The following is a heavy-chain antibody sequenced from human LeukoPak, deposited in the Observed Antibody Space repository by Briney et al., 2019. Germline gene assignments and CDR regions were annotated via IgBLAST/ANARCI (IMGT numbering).Heavy chain of an antibody. J-gene: IGHJ4*02. CDR2: ISSSSSYI. CDR1: GFTFSSYI. CDR3: ATNPYGDYPLNY. V-gene: IGHV3-21*01. D-gene: IGHD4-17*01. Sequence: GGSLRLSCAASGFTFSSYIMNWVRQAPGKGLEWVSSISSSSSYIYYADSVKGRFTISRDNAKNSLYLQMKSLRAEDTAVYYCATNPYGDYPLNYWGQGTLVTVSS.